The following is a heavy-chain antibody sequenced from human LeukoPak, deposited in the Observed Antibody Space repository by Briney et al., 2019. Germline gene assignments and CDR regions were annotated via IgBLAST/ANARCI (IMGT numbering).Heavy chain of an antibody. D-gene: IGHD6-13*01. CDR3: ARSITSSWYGDFQH. J-gene: IGHJ1*01. Sequence: PSETLSLTCTVSGGSMSGYIWSWIRQPPGKGLEWIRYIYYSGSTNYNPSLKSRVTISVDTSKNQFSLKLSSVTAADTAVYYCARSITSSWYGDFQHWGQGTLVTVSS. CDR2: IYYSGST. CDR1: GGSMSGYI. V-gene: IGHV4-59*01.